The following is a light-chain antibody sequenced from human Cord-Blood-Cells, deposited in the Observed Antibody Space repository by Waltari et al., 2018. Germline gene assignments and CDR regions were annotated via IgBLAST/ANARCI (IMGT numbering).Light chain of an antibody. Sequence: QSALPQPAFVSGTTGQSLNISCTGTRSDVGVYTYVSWYQQPPGKAPNLMIYDVSIRPSWVSNRFSGSNSGNTASLTISGLQAEDEADYYCSSYTSSNVVFGGGTKLTVL. CDR3: SSYTSSNVV. J-gene: IGLJ2*01. V-gene: IGLV2-14*01. CDR1: RSDVGVYTY. CDR2: DVS.